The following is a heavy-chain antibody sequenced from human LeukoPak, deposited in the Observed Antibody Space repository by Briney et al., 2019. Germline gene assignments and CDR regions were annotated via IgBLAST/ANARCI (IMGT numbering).Heavy chain of an antibody. CDR3: AKDHPTGLSVLRYFDWLGYYFDY. CDR2: ISGSGGST. Sequence: PGGSPRLSCAASGFTFSSYAMSWVRQAPGKGLEWVSAISGSGGSTYYADSVKGRFTISRDNSKNTLYLQMNSLRAEDTAVYYCAKDHPTGLSVLRYFDWLGYYFDYWGQGTLVTVSS. J-gene: IGHJ4*02. V-gene: IGHV3-23*01. D-gene: IGHD3-9*01. CDR1: GFTFSSYA.